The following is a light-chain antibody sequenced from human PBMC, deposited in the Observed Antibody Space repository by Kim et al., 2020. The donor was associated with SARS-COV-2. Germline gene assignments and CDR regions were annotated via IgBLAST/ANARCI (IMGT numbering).Light chain of an antibody. J-gene: IGLJ1*01. CDR1: SSDIGSYNL. CDR2: EVS. V-gene: IGLV2-23*02. CDR3: CSFAGRSYV. Sequence: PGQSITISCTGTSSDIGSYNLVSWYRQHPGKAPKLIIYEVSKRPSGVSNRISASKSGNTASLTISGLQAEDEADYYCCSFAGRSYVFGIGTKVTVL.